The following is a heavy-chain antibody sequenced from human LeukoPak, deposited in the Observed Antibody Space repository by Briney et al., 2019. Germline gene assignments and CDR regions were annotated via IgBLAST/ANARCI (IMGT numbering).Heavy chain of an antibody. Sequence: GGSLRLSCAASGFRFSDYWMTWLRQAPGKGLEWVANIRKDESVKNYVDSVKGRFTISRDNARNSLYLQMDGLRAEDTAVYYCARDANYCSSPICYDVFDIWGQGTMVTVSA. CDR1: GFRFSDYW. CDR2: IRKDESVK. V-gene: IGHV3-7*01. CDR3: ARDANYCSSPICYDVFDI. D-gene: IGHD2-2*01. J-gene: IGHJ3*02.